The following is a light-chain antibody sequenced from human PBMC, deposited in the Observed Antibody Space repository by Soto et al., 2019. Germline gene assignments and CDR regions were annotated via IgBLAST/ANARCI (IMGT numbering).Light chain of an antibody. Sequence: QYVLTQPASVSGSPGQSITISCTGTSSDVGSYNLVSWYQQHPGKAPKLMIYEGSKRPSGVSNRFSGSKSGNTASLTISGLQAEDEADYYCCSYAGSSTSFGTGTKVTVL. CDR3: CSYAGSSTS. CDR1: SSDVGSYNL. J-gene: IGLJ1*01. CDR2: EGS. V-gene: IGLV2-23*01.